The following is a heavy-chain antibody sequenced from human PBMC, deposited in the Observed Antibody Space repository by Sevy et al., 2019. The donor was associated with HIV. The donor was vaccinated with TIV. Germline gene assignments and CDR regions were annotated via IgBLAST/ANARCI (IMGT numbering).Heavy chain of an antibody. CDR2: IKQNGSVK. D-gene: IGHD6-13*01. Sequence: GGSLRLSCAASGFSLNIYWMSWVRQAPGKGLEWVANIKQNGSVKYYVDSVKGRFTISRDNARNLLYLQMNSLSAEGTAVYYPVAAIAADGSFWGQGTLVTVSS. V-gene: IGHV3-7*01. J-gene: IGHJ4*02. CDR3: VAAIAADGSF. CDR1: GFSLNIYW.